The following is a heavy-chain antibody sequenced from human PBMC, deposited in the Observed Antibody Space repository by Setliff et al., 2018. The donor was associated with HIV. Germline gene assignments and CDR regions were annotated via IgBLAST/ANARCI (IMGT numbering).Heavy chain of an antibody. CDR1: GYSIRSGYY. D-gene: IGHD1-1*01. Sequence: PSETLSLTCAVSGYSIRSGYYWGWIRQSPGKGLEWIGTMFRTGTSYYNPSLTSRGTRSQDTSKNQFSLELTSVTAADTAVYYCATVDGTRYLDYWGQGKLVTVSS. J-gene: IGHJ4*02. V-gene: IGHV4-38-2*01. CDR2: MFRTGTS. CDR3: ATVDGTRYLDY.